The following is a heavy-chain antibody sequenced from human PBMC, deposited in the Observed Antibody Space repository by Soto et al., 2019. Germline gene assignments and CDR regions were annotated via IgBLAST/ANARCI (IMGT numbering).Heavy chain of an antibody. CDR3: ASEDIVVVVAATNAFDI. CDR1: GGSISSSSYY. CDR2: IYYSGST. D-gene: IGHD2-15*01. V-gene: IGHV4-39*01. Sequence: QLQLQESGPGLVKPSETLSLTCTVSGGSISSSSYYWGWIRQPPGKGLGWIGSIYYSGSTYYNPSLKSRVTISVDTSKNQYSLKLSSVTAADTAVYYCASEDIVVVVAATNAFDIWGQGTMVTVSS. J-gene: IGHJ3*02.